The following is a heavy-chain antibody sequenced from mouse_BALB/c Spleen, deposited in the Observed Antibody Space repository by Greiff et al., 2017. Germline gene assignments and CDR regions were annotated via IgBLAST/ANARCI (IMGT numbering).Heavy chain of an antibody. CDR1: GYTFTSYV. J-gene: IGHJ2*01. D-gene: IGHD1-1*01. V-gene: IGHV1-14*01. Sequence: EVQLQQSGPELVKPGASVTMSCKASGYTFTSYVMHWVKQKPGQGLEWIGYINPYNDGTKYNEKFKGKATLTSDKSSSTAYMELSSLTSEDSAVYYCARSPVYYCGSESHYFDYWGQGTTLTVSS. CDR2: INPYNDGT. CDR3: ARSPVYYCGSESHYFDY.